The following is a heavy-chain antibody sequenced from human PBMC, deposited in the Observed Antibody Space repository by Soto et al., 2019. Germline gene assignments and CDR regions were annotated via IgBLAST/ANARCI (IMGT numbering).Heavy chain of an antibody. CDR3: AKVDCGGDCYWYYFDY. J-gene: IGHJ4*02. V-gene: IGHV3-30*18. CDR1: GFTFSSYG. D-gene: IGHD2-21*02. CDR2: ISYDGNNK. Sequence: QVQRVESGGGVVQPGRSLRLSCAASGFTFSSYGMHWVRQAPGKGLEWVAVISYDGNNKYYADSVKGRFTISRDDSMNTLYLQMDSLRAEDTAVYYCAKVDCGGDCYWYYFDYWGQGTLVTVSS.